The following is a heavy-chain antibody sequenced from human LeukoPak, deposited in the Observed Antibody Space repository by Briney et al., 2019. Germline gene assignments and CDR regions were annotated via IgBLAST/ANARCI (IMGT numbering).Heavy chain of an antibody. D-gene: IGHD3-3*01. V-gene: IGHV4-59*01. CDR2: IYSSGST. CDR3: ARVGDYRGFY. Sequence: SETLSLTCTVSGGSISSYFWNWIRQPPGKGLEWIGYIYSSGSTNYNPSLKSRVTISVDTSKNQFSLKLSSVTAADTAVYYCARVGDYRGFYWGQGTLVTVSS. CDR1: GGSISSYF. J-gene: IGHJ4*02.